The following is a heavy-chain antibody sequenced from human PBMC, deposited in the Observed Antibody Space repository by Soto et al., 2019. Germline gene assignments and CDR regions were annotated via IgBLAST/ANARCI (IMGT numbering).Heavy chain of an antibody. CDR1: GGSIRSYY. Sequence: SETLSLTCTVSGGSIRSYYWSWIRQPPGKVLEWIGHIYYRATTSYNPSLTSRVTISVDTSKNQFSLKLRSVTAADTAVYYCARNPRDLDTLSGYVETTKNWFDPWGQGTLVTVSS. D-gene: IGHD3-9*01. CDR2: IYYRATT. J-gene: IGHJ5*02. CDR3: ARNPRDLDTLSGYVETTKNWFDP. V-gene: IGHV4-59*08.